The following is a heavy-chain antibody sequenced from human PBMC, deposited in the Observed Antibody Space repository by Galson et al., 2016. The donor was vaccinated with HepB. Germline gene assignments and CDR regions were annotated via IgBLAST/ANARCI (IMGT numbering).Heavy chain of an antibody. CDR2: INQDGSEK. CDR3: ARRALATVTWGY. J-gene: IGHJ4*02. CDR1: GFTFSNYW. V-gene: IGHV3-7*01. Sequence: SLRLSCAASGFTFSNYWMSWVRQAPGKGLEWVANINQDGSEKYYVDSVKGRFTISRDNAKNSLFLQLNSLRAEDTAVYYCARRALATVTWGYWGQGTLVTVSS. D-gene: IGHD4-17*01.